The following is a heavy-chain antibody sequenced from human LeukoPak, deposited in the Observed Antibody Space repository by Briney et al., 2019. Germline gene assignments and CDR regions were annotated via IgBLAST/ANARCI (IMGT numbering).Heavy chain of an antibody. V-gene: IGHV3-30*02. CDR1: GFTFSSYG. Sequence: GGSLRLSCAASGFTFSSYGMHWVRQAPGKGLEWVAFIRYDGDNKYYADSVKGRFTISRDISKNTLYLQMNSLRAEDTAVYYCARARRSRGITMVRGVKDRGWFDPWGQGALVTVSS. CDR2: IRYDGDNK. CDR3: ARARRSRGITMVRGVKDRGWFDP. D-gene: IGHD3-10*01. J-gene: IGHJ5*02.